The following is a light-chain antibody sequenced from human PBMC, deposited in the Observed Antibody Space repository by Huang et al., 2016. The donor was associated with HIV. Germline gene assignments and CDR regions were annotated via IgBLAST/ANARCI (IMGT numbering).Light chain of an antibody. CDR1: QSIGNS. J-gene: IGKJ2*01. Sequence: IVLTQSPATLSLSPGERATLSCGASQSIGNSLGWYQQRPGLAPRLLIYDASNRATVIPARFSGIGSGTDFTLTISILEPEDFAVYYCQQRYNWPRTFGQGTNLEIK. CDR3: QQRYNWPRT. CDR2: DAS. V-gene: IGKV3-11*01.